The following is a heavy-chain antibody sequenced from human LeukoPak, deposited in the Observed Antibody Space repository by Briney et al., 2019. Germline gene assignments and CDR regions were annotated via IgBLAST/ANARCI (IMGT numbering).Heavy chain of an antibody. CDR3: ARDSNHYDSSGYPIDY. CDR1: GFTFSSYS. J-gene: IGHJ4*02. CDR2: ISSRSSTI. V-gene: IGHV3-48*01. D-gene: IGHD3-22*01. Sequence: PGGSLRLSCAASGFTFSSYSMNWVRQAPGKGLEWISYISSRSSTIYYADSVKGRFAISRDNAKNSLYLQMNSLRAEDTAVYYCARDSNHYDSSGYPIDYWGQGTLVTVSS.